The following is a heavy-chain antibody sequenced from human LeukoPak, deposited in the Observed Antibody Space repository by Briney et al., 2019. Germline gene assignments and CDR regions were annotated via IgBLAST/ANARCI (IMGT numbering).Heavy chain of an antibody. D-gene: IGHD3-10*01. Sequence: SETLSLTCTVSGGSISSYYWSWIRQPPGKGLEWIGYIYDSGSTNYNPSLKSRVTISVDTSKNQFSLKLSSVTAADTAVYYCARGGSAYDAFDIWGQGTMVTVSS. V-gene: IGHV4-59*01. J-gene: IGHJ3*02. CDR1: GGSISSYY. CDR2: IYDSGST. CDR3: ARGGSAYDAFDI.